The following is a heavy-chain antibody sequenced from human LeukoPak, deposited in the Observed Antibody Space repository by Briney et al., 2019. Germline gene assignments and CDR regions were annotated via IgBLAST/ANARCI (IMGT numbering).Heavy chain of an antibody. J-gene: IGHJ4*02. CDR1: GFIFASYG. D-gene: IGHD2-15*01. CDR3: ARDAVQAGTPFYFDF. Sequence: PGGSLRLSCSASGFIFASYGMNWVRQAPGKGLKWVSYISAGSSNTFYADSVKGRFTISRDGADNSLHLQMNSLSAEDTAVYYCARDAVQAGTPFYFDFWGQGALVTVSS. V-gene: IGHV3-48*01. CDR2: ISAGSSNT.